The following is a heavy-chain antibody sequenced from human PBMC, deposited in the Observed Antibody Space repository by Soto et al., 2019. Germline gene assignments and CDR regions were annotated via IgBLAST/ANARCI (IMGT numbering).Heavy chain of an antibody. J-gene: IGHJ4*02. CDR2: VSGSGGIT. CDR1: GFTFSRHA. V-gene: IGHV3-23*01. Sequence: GGSLRLSCAASGFTFSRHAMSWVRQAPGKGLEWVSSVSGSGGITNYAGSVKGRFTISRDNSKNTMYLQMNSLRAEDTAIYYCATSTRVVYPVFECWGQGTMVTVSS. CDR3: ATSTRVVYPVFEC. D-gene: IGHD1-20*01.